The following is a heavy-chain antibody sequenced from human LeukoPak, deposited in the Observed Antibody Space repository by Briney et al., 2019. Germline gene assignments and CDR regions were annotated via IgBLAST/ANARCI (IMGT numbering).Heavy chain of an antibody. J-gene: IGHJ4*02. CDR3: ARGGSSWYYFDY. Sequence: PGGSLRLSCAASGFTFSRYSMNWVRQAPGKGLEWVSFISSSSSYIYYADSVKGRFTISRDNAKNSLYLQMNSLRGEDTAVYYCARGGSSWYYFDYWGQGTLVTVSS. D-gene: IGHD6-13*01. CDR2: ISSSSSYI. V-gene: IGHV3-21*01. CDR1: GFTFSRYS.